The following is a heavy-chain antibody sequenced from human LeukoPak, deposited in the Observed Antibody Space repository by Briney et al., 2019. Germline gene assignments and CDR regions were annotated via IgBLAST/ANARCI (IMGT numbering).Heavy chain of an antibody. CDR3: ARVLYSGSYFDY. CDR2: ISYDGSNK. V-gene: IGHV3-30-3*01. D-gene: IGHD1-26*01. Sequence: PGRSLRLSCAASGFTFSSYAMHWVRQAPGKGLEWVAVISYDGSNKYYADSAKGRFTISRDNSKNTLYLQMNSLRAEDTAVYYCARVLYSGSYFDYWGQGTLVTVSS. J-gene: IGHJ4*02. CDR1: GFTFSSYA.